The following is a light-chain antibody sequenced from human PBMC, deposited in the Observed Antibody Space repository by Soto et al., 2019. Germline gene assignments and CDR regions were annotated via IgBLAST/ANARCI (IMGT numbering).Light chain of an antibody. V-gene: IGKV3-20*01. Sequence: EMVLTQSPGTLSLSPGERATLSCRASQSVSSSYLAWYQQKPGQAPRLLIYGASSRATCIPDRFSGSGSGTDFTLTISRLEPEDFAVYYCQQYGSSSLTFGGGTKVEIK. CDR1: QSVSSSY. CDR3: QQYGSSSLT. CDR2: GAS. J-gene: IGKJ4*01.